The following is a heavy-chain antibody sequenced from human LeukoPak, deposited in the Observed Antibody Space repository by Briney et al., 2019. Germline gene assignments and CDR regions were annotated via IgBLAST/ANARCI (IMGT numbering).Heavy chain of an antibody. CDR3: ARDQRYCSSSSCPWEPFDN. V-gene: IGHV3-7*05. Sequence: GGSLRLSCAASGFTFSSYWMSWVRQAPGKGLEWVANIKQDGSEKYYVDSVKGRFTISRDNAKNSLYLQMNSLRAEDTAVYYCARDQRYCSSSSCPWEPFDNWGQGTLVTVSS. D-gene: IGHD2-2*01. CDR1: GFTFSSYW. CDR2: IKQDGSEK. J-gene: IGHJ4*02.